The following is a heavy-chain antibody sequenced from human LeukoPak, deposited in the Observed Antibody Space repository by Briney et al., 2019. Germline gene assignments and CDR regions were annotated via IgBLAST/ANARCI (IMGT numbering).Heavy chain of an antibody. J-gene: IGHJ4*02. D-gene: IGHD3-22*01. Sequence: AGGSLRLSCAVSGFTFDDYAMHWVRQAPGKGLEWVSLISGDGGSTYYADSVKGRFTISRDNSKNSLYLQMNSLRTEDTALYSCAKETSGDSSGYYFDYWGQGTLVTVSS. CDR1: GFTFDDYA. CDR3: AKETSGDSSGYYFDY. CDR2: ISGDGGST. V-gene: IGHV3-43*02.